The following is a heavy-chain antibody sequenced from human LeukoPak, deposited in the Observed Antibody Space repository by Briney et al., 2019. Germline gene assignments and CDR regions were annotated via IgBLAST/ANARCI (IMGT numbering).Heavy chain of an antibody. V-gene: IGHV4-4*07. Sequence: SETLSLTCTVSGGSINSYFWSWIRQPAGKGLEWIGRFYGSGSTDYNPSLRSRVTMSVDTSKNQFSLKLISVTAADTAVYYCAKSKDYGGNWEDYWGQGIRVTVSS. CDR2: FYGSGST. CDR1: GGSINSYF. D-gene: IGHD4-23*01. CDR3: AKSKDYGGNWEDY. J-gene: IGHJ4*02.